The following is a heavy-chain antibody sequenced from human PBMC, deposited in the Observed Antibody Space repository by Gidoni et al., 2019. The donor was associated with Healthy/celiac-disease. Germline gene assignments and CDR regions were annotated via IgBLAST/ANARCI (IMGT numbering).Heavy chain of an antibody. V-gene: IGHV3-23*01. CDR1: GFTFSRYA. Sequence: EVLLLDSGGGLVQPGGSLRLSCAASGFTFSRYALSWVRQAPGKGLEWVSAISGSGGSTYYADSVKGRFTISRDNSKNTLYLQMNSLRAEDTAVYYCAKGLPYYYDSSGYHDAFDIWGQGTMVTVSS. CDR3: AKGLPYYYDSSGYHDAFDI. CDR2: ISGSGGST. D-gene: IGHD3-22*01. J-gene: IGHJ3*02.